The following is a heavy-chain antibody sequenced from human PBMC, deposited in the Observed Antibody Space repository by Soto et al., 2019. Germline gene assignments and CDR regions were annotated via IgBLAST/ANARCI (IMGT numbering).Heavy chain of an antibody. D-gene: IGHD6-13*01. CDR2: ISAYNGNT. Sequence: ASVKVSCKASGYTFTSYGISWVRQAPGQGLEWMGWISAYNGNTNYAQKLQGRVTMTTDTSKNQFSLKLSSVTAADAAVYYCARTGIPSAGMGWFAPWGPGTLVTVSS. CDR3: ARTGIPSAGMGWFAP. V-gene: IGHV1-18*01. CDR1: GYTFTSYG. J-gene: IGHJ5*02.